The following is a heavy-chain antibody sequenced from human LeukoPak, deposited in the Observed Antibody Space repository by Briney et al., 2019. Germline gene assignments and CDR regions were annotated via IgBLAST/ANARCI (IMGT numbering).Heavy chain of an antibody. J-gene: IGHJ5*02. CDR1: GGSISISGYY. D-gene: IGHD1-1*01. CDR2: IFYTGTT. CDR3: ARDYMRIQTGTTP. V-gene: IGHV4-39*07. Sequence: PSETLSLTCTVSGGSISISGYYWAWIRQPPGKGPEWIGSIFYTGTTYYNPSLRSRVTISVDTSKNQFSLKLTSLTAADTALYFCARDYMRIQTGTTPWGQGTLVTVSS.